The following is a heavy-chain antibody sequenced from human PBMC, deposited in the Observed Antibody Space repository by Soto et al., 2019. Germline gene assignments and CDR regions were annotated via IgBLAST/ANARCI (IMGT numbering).Heavy chain of an antibody. CDR3: AASCVGCGGFNYYGMDV. CDR1: GASISSGGYY. Sequence: QVQLQESGPGLVKPSQTLSLTCSVSGASISSGGYYWNWIRQHPGKGLEWIGYIYYSGTTYYNPSLKSRVTISVDTSKNQFSLKLSSVTAADTAVYYCAASCVGCGGFNYYGMDVWGQGTTVTDSS. V-gene: IGHV4-31*03. CDR2: IYYSGTT. D-gene: IGHD2-21*01. J-gene: IGHJ6*02.